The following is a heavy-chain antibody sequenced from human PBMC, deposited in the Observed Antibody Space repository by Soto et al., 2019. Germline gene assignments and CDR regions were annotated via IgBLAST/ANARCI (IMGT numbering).Heavy chain of an antibody. CDR1: GGSITSGGYS. CDR2: IYHSGST. V-gene: IGHV4-30-2*01. D-gene: IGHD3-10*02. Sequence: SETLSLTCAVSGGSITSGGYSWSWIRQPPGKGLEWIGYIYHSGSTYYNPSLMIRVTISVDRAINQFSLELSSVTAADTAVYYSPSVVRDGDYHYDSGMDGCGKRPRGT. J-gene: IGHJ6*04. CDR3: PSVVRDGDYHYDSGMDG.